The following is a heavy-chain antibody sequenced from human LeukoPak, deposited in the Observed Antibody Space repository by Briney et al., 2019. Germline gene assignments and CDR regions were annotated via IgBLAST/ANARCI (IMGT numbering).Heavy chain of an antibody. CDR2: MNPNSGNT. D-gene: IGHD6-6*01. CDR3: ARATSGYSSSSMGY. Sequence: ASVKVSCKASGYTFTSYDINWVRQATGQGLEWMGWMNPNSGNTGYAQKFQGRVTITRNTSISTAYMELSSLRSEDTAVYYCARATSGYSSSSMGYWGQGTLVTVSS. CDR1: GYTFTSYD. J-gene: IGHJ4*02. V-gene: IGHV1-8*03.